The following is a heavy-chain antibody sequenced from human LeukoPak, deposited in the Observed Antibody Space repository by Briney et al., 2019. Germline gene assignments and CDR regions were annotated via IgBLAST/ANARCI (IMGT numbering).Heavy chain of an antibody. CDR3: ARDMKFDTYYDFWSGFTGFSN. CDR1: GFTYSSYA. Sequence: GRSLRLSCAASGFTYSSYAMPWVRQAPGKGLEWVAVISYDGSNKYYADSVKGRFTISRDNSKNTLYLQMNSLRAEDTAVYYCARDMKFDTYYDFWSGFTGFSNWGQGTLVTVSS. J-gene: IGHJ4*02. CDR2: ISYDGSNK. V-gene: IGHV3-30-3*01. D-gene: IGHD3-3*01.